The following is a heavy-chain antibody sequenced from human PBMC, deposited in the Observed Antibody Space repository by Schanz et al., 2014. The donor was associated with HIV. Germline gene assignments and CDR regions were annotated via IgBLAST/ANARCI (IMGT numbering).Heavy chain of an antibody. D-gene: IGHD1-1*01. V-gene: IGHV3-30*03. CDR2: QSYDGSDK. J-gene: IGHJ5*01. CDR3: VRDQGTTWISGGNWFDP. CDR1: GFTFSSYG. Sequence: QVQLVESGGGVVQPGRSLRLSCAASGFTFSSYGMHWVRQAPGKGLEWRAVQSYDGSDKYHADSVKGRFTISRDNSKNTLYLQMNSLRAEDTAVYYCVRDQGTTWISGGNWFDPWGQGTLVTVSS.